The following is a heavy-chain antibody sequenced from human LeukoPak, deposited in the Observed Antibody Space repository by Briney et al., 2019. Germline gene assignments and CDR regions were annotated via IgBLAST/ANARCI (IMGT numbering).Heavy chain of an antibody. V-gene: IGHV4-30-4*07. Sequence: SETLSLTCAVSGGSISSGGYSWSWNRQPPGKGLEWIVYIYYSDTYYNPSLKSRVTISADTSKNQFSLRLNSVTAADTAVYYCASHSGGYAYWGQGTLVTVSS. CDR1: GGSISSGGYS. CDR2: IYYSDT. D-gene: IGHD5-12*01. J-gene: IGHJ4*02. CDR3: ASHSGGYAY.